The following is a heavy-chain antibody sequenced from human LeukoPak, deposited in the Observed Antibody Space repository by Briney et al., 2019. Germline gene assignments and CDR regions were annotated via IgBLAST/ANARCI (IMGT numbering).Heavy chain of an antibody. J-gene: IGHJ4*02. Sequence: ASVKVSCKVSGYTLTELSMHWVRQAPGKGLEWMGGFDPEDGETIYAQKFQGRVTMAEDTSTDTAYMELSSLRSEDTAVYYCATGQPYSSSSFDYWGQGTLVTVSS. CDR2: FDPEDGET. CDR3: ATGQPYSSSSFDY. V-gene: IGHV1-24*01. D-gene: IGHD6-6*01. CDR1: GYTLTELS.